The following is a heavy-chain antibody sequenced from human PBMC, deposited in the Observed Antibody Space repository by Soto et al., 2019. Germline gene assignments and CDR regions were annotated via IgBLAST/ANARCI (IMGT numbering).Heavy chain of an antibody. D-gene: IGHD2-2*01. CDR3: AREDIVVVPAAIAYGMDV. V-gene: IGHV1-69*06. CDR2: IIPIFGTA. CDR1: GGTFSSYA. J-gene: IGHJ6*02. Sequence: SVKVSCKASGGTFSSYAISWVRQAPGQGLEWMGGIIPIFGTANYAQKFQGRVTITADKSTSTAYMELSSLRSEDTAVYYCAREDIVVVPAAIAYGMDVWGQGTTVTV.